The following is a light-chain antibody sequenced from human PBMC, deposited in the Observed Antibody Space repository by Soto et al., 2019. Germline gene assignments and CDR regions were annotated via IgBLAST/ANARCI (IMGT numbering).Light chain of an antibody. J-gene: IGKJ4*01. CDR3: QQYNSYSPLT. CDR2: DTF. CDR1: QSISSW. V-gene: IGKV1-5*01. Sequence: DIQMTQSPSSLSASVGDRVSITCRASQSISSWLAWYQQKPGKAPKLLIFDTFSLESGVPSRFSGSRSGTEFTLTISSLQPDHYATYFCQQYNSYSPLTFGGGTKVEIK.